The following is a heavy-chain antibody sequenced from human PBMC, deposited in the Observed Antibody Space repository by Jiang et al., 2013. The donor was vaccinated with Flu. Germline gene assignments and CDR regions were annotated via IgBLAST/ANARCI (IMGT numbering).Heavy chain of an antibody. Sequence: GAEVKKPGASVKVSCKASGYTFTNYGIELGATGPVDKGPEWMGWISAYNGNTSYAQRLQGRVTMTTDTSTSTAYMELRSLRSDDTAVFYCARGGKYSSGWYVGYWGQGTLVTVSS. J-gene: IGHJ4*02. CDR2: ISAYNGNT. CDR1: GYTFTNYG. CDR3: ARGGKYSSGWYVGY. D-gene: IGHD6-19*01. V-gene: IGHV1-18*01.